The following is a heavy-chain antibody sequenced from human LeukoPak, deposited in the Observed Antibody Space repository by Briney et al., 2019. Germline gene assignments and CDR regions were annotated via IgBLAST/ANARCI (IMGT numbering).Heavy chain of an antibody. J-gene: IGHJ4*02. CDR1: GYTFTSYY. Sequence: GASVKVSCKASGYTFTSYYVHWVRQAPGQGLEWMGGIIPIFGTANYAQKFQGRVTITADKSTSTAYMELSSLRSEDTAVYYCARGAYDGDGYNPPGYWGQGTLVTVSS. V-gene: IGHV1-69*06. CDR2: IIPIFGTA. CDR3: ARGAYDGDGYNPPGY. D-gene: IGHD5-24*01.